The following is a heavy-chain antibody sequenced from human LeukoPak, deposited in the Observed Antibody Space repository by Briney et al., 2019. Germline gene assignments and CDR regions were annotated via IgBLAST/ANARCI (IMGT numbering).Heavy chain of an antibody. D-gene: IGHD1-26*01. J-gene: IGHJ4*02. CDR1: GFTFSSYA. V-gene: IGHV3-23*01. CDR3: ARGGGSYDY. Sequence: GGSLSLSCAASGFTFSSYAMSWVRPAPGKGLEWVSAISGSGGSTYYADSVKGRFTISRDNAKNSLYLQMNSLRAEDTAVYYCARGGGSYDYWGQGTLVTVSS. CDR2: ISGSGGST.